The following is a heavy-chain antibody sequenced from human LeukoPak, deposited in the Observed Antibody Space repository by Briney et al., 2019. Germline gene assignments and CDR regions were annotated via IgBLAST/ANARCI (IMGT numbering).Heavy chain of an antibody. CDR1: GFTFSSYG. Sequence: QSGGSLRLSRAASGFTFSSYGMHWVRQAPGKGLEWVAVIWYDGSNKYYADSVKGRFTISRDNSKNTLYLQMNSLRAEDTAVYYCARDPGSGYYFDYWGQGTLVTVSS. V-gene: IGHV3-33*01. D-gene: IGHD1-14*01. J-gene: IGHJ4*02. CDR3: ARDPGSGYYFDY. CDR2: IWYDGSNK.